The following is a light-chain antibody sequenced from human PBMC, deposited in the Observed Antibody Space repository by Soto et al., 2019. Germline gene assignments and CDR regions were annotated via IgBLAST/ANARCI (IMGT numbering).Light chain of an antibody. Sequence: EIVLTQSPATLSLSPGERATLSCRASQSVGRYLAWYQQKRGQAPRLLICGASSRATGIPDRFSGSGSGTDLTLTITRLEPEDFAVYYCQQYQSLTVGGGTKVDIK. J-gene: IGKJ4*01. CDR2: GAS. V-gene: IGKV3-20*01. CDR1: QSVGRY. CDR3: QQYQSLT.